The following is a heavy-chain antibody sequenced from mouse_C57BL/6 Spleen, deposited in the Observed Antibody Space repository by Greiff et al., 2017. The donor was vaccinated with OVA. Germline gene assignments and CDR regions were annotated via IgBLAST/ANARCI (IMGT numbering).Heavy chain of an antibody. D-gene: IGHD2-4*01. J-gene: IGHJ2*01. V-gene: IGHV1-69*01. CDR1: GYTFTSYW. CDR3: ARWRYDSYYCDY. Sequence: QVQLQQPGAELVMPGASVKLSCKASGYTFTSYWMHWVKQRPGQGLEWIGEIDPSDSYTNYNQKFKGKSTLTVDKSSSTAYMQLSSLTSEDSAVYYCARWRYDSYYCDYWGQGTTLTVSS. CDR2: IDPSDSYT.